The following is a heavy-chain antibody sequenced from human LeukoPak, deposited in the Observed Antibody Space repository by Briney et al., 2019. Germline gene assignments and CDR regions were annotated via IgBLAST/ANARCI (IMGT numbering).Heavy chain of an antibody. V-gene: IGHV3-21*04. CDR1: GFTFSSYS. Sequence: GGSLRLSCAASGFTFSSYSMNWVRQAPGKGLEWVSSISSSSSYIYYADSVKGRFTISRDNAKNSLYLQMNSLRAEDTAVYYCARGRPYYGSGSYYNVPFDYWGQGTLVTVSS. J-gene: IGHJ4*02. CDR3: ARGRPYYGSGSYYNVPFDY. D-gene: IGHD3-10*01. CDR2: ISSSSSYI.